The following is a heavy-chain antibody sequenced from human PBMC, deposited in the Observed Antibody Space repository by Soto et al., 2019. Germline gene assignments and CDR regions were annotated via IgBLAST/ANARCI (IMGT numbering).Heavy chain of an antibody. CDR2: IYHSGST. D-gene: IGHD5-12*01. Sequence: QLQLQESGSGLVKPSQTLSLTCAVSGDSISSGGYSWSWIRQPPGKGLEWIGYIYHSGSTYYNPSLKSRXXIXVXXSKNQFSLRLSSVTAADTAVYYCARRDYNYYGMDVWGQGTTVTVSS. CDR1: GDSISSGGYS. CDR3: ARRDYNYYGMDV. J-gene: IGHJ6*02. V-gene: IGHV4-30-2*01.